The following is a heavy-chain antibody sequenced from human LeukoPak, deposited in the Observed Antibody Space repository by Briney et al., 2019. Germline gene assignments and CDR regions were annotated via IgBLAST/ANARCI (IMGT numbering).Heavy chain of an antibody. CDR2: INSDGSGT. D-gene: IGHD4-17*01. J-gene: IGHJ4*02. Sequence: GGSLRLSCAASGFTLSSYWMHWVRQDPGKGLVWVSRINSDGSGTTYADSVKGRFTISRDNSKNTLYLQMNSLRAEDTAVYYCAKDWGDYGDAYYFDYWGQGTLVTVSS. V-gene: IGHV3-74*01. CDR3: AKDWGDYGDAYYFDY. CDR1: GFTLSSYW.